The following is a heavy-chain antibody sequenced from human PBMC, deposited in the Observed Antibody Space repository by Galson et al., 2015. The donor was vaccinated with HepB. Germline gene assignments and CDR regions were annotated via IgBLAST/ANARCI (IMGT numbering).Heavy chain of an antibody. CDR3: ARDQFGKAAAVTGMDV. V-gene: IGHV3-30*04. Sequence: SLRLSCAASGFIFSNHAMHWVRQAPGKGLECVALISYDGSGQVYGDSVKGRFTISRDNSKDILYLQMNSLRPEDTAVYYCARDQFGKAAAVTGMDVWGQGTTVSVSS. J-gene: IGHJ6*02. D-gene: IGHD6-13*01. CDR1: GFIFSNHA. CDR2: ISYDGSGQ.